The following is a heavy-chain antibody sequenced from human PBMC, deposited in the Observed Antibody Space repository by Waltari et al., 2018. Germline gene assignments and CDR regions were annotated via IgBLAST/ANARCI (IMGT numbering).Heavy chain of an antibody. CDR3: ARNYYYGSGSYVGWFDP. D-gene: IGHD3-10*01. J-gene: IGHJ5*02. CDR1: GFTFSSYG. Sequence: QVQLVESGGGVVQPGRSLRLSCAASGFTFSSYGMHWVRQAPGKGLEWVAVIWYDGSNKYYADSVKGRFTISRDNSKNTLYLQMNSLRAEDTAVYYCARNYYYGSGSYVGWFDPWGQGTLVTVSS. V-gene: IGHV3-33*01. CDR2: IWYDGSNK.